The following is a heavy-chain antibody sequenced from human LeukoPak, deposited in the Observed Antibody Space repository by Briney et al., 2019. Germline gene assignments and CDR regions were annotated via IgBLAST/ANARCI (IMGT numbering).Heavy chain of an antibody. V-gene: IGHV3-23*01. CDR1: GFSLSSYA. Sequence: RAGGSLRLSCTVSGFSLSSYALSWVRRAPGKGLEWVSATSSSDAGKYYADSVRGRFTISRDNSRNTMYLQMNSLRVEDAAVYYCAKAPVTSCRGAFCYPFDSWGQGTLVTVSS. J-gene: IGHJ4*02. CDR3: AKAPVTSCRGAFCYPFDS. D-gene: IGHD2-15*01. CDR2: TSSSDAGK.